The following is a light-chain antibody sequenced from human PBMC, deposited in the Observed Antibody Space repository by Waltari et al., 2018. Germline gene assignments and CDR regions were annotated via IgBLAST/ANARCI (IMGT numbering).Light chain of an antibody. V-gene: IGLV2-14*01. Sequence: QSALTQPASVSGSPGPSLTIACTGTSSDVGGYNYVSWYQQHPGKAPKLIIYAASNRPSGVSNRFSGSKSGNPASLTISGLQAEDEADYHCSSYTSSGTRVFGSGTKVTVL. CDR2: AAS. CDR1: SSDVGGYNY. CDR3: SSYTSSGTRV. J-gene: IGLJ1*01.